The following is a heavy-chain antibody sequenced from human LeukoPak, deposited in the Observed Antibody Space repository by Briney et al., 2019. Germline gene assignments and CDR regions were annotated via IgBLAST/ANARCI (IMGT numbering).Heavy chain of an antibody. CDR2: IYTSGST. Sequence: SETLSLTCTVSGGSISSGSYYWSWIRQPAGKGLEWIGRIYTSGSTNYNPSLKSRVTISVDTSKNQFSLKLSSVTAADTAVYYCASSGPYNWFDPWGQGTLVTVSS. V-gene: IGHV4-61*02. J-gene: IGHJ5*02. CDR1: GGSISSGSYY. CDR3: ASSGPYNWFDP.